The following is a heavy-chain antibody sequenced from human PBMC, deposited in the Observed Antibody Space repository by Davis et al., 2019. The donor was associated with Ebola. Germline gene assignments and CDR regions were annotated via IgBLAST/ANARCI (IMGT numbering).Heavy chain of an antibody. J-gene: IGHJ2*01. CDR1: GFTFSSYS. Sequence: GESLKISCAASGFTFSSYSMNWVRQAPGKGLELVSFISSSSKYIYYTDSVKVRFTISRDNAKNSVYLEMNSLRAEDTAVYYCARDPALVVTGGGWNFDLWGRGTLVTVSS. CDR3: ARDPALVVTGGGWNFDL. D-gene: IGHD2-21*02. V-gene: IGHV3-21*01. CDR2: ISSSSKYI.